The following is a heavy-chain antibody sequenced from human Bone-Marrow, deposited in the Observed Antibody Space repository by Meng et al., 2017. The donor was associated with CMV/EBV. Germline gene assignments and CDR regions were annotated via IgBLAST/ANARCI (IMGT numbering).Heavy chain of an antibody. V-gene: IGHV3-48*03. D-gene: IGHD6-19*01. CDR1: GFTFSSYE. CDR3: ASTTSSGWYRWFAP. CDR2: ISSSGSTI. J-gene: IGHJ5*02. Sequence: GESLKISCAASGFTFSSYEMNWVRQAPGKGLEWVSYISSSGSTIYYADSVKGRFTISRDNAKNSLYLQMNSLRAEDTAVYYCASTTSSGWYRWFAPWGQGNRVTCSS.